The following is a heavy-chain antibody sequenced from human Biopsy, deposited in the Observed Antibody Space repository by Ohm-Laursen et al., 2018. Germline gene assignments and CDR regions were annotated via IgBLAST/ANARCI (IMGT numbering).Heavy chain of an antibody. V-gene: IGHV4-61*01. CDR1: GGSLSSSTYY. J-gene: IGHJ3*01. D-gene: IGHD3-3*01. Sequence: SDTLSLTCSVSGGSLSSSTYYWTWIRQSPGKGLEWIGYISNRGSTNYNPSLRGRVTISVDTSKNQFSLKLSSVTAADTAVFFCARLYRLDDYWNDDPPDAFDVWGQGTRVTVSS. CDR2: ISNRGST. CDR3: ARLYRLDDYWNDDPPDAFDV.